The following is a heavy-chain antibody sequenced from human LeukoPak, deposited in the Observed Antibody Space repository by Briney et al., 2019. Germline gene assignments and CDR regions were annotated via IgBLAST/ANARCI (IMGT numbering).Heavy chain of an antibody. CDR1: GGSISSSSYY. D-gene: IGHD3-16*02. J-gene: IGHJ4*02. V-gene: IGHV4-39*07. Sequence: SETLSLTCTVSGGSISSSSYYWGWIRQPPGKGLEWIGSIYYSGSTNYNPSLKSRVTISVDTSKNQFSLKLSSVTAADTAVYYCARRRSLTAPLTFGGVIADWGQGTLVTVSS. CDR2: IYYSGST. CDR3: ARRRSLTAPLTFGGVIAD.